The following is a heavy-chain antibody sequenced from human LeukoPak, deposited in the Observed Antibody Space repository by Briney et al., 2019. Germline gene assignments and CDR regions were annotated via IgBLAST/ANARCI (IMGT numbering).Heavy chain of an antibody. V-gene: IGHV3-48*04. Sequence: GGSLRLSCAASGFTFNTYTMNWVRQAPGKGLEWVSYISGSSGIIDYADSVRGRFTISRDNAKNSLYLQMNSLRAEDTAVYYCVRGRRIVGPWGQGTLVTVSS. J-gene: IGHJ5*02. CDR2: ISGSSGII. D-gene: IGHD3-22*01. CDR3: VRGRRIVGP. CDR1: GFTFNTYT.